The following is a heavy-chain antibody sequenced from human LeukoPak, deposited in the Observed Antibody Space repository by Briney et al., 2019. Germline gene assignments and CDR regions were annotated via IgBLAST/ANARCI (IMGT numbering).Heavy chain of an antibody. Sequence: GGSLRLSCAASGFTFSSYGMHWVRQDPGKGLEWVAVISYDGSNKYYADSVKGRFTISIDNSKNTLYLQMNSLRAEDTAVYYCARGSRYGDYVVGYWGQGTLVTVSS. CDR2: ISYDGSNK. CDR1: GFTFSSYG. D-gene: IGHD4-17*01. CDR3: ARGSRYGDYVVGY. V-gene: IGHV3-30*03. J-gene: IGHJ4*02.